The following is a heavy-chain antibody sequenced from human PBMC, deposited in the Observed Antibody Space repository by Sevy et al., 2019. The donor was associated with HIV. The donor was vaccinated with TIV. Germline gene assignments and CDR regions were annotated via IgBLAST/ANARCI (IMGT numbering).Heavy chain of an antibody. V-gene: IGHV1-2*02. Sequence: ASVKVSCRASGYTFTGQYIHWVRQAPGQGPEWMGWINPDSGDTKYAQEFQGRVTMTRDTSITTAYMELSGLKSDDTAVYFCARDLRLRGYCYGSFDYRGQGTLVTVSS. CDR2: INPDSGDT. D-gene: IGHD5-18*01. CDR3: ARDLRLRGYCYGSFDY. J-gene: IGHJ4*02. CDR1: GYTFTGQY.